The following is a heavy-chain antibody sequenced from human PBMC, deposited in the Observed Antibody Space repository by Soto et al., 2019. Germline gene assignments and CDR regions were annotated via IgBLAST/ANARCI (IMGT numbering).Heavy chain of an antibody. V-gene: IGHV5-51*01. Sequence: GESLKISCKGSGYSFTSYWIGWVRQMPGKGLEWMGIIYPGDSDTRYSPSFQGQVTISADKSISTAYLQWSSLKASDTAMYYCARSFKGITGTSYYGMDVWGQGTTVTVSS. CDR3: ARSFKGITGTSYYGMDV. CDR1: GYSFTSYW. CDR2: IYPGDSDT. D-gene: IGHD1-20*01. J-gene: IGHJ6*02.